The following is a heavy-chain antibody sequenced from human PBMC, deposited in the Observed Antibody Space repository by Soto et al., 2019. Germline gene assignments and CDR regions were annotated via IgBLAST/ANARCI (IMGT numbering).Heavy chain of an antibody. CDR2: IIPIFGTA. Sequence: QVQLVQSGAEVKKPGSSVKVSCKASGGTFSSYAISWVRQAPGQGLEWMGGIIPIFGTANYAQKFQGRVTITADESTSTAYMELSSLGSEDTAVYYCARAHLGYCSGGSCYGYYYYYGMDVWGQGTTVTVSS. CDR1: GGTFSSYA. D-gene: IGHD2-15*01. CDR3: ARAHLGYCSGGSCYGYYYYYGMDV. J-gene: IGHJ6*02. V-gene: IGHV1-69*12.